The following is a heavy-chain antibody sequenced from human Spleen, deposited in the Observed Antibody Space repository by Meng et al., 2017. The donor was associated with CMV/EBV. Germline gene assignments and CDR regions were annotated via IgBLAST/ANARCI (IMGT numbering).Heavy chain of an antibody. CDR1: GYTFTGYY. J-gene: IGHJ3*02. Sequence: ASVKVSCKASGYTFTGYYMHWVRQAPGQGLEWMGWINPNSGGTNYAQKFQGRVTMTRDTSTSTVYMELSSLRSEDTAVYYCARDWGYSATAEIAFDIWGQGTMVTVSS. V-gene: IGHV1-2*02. CDR3: ARDWGYSATAEIAFDI. D-gene: IGHD2-15*01. CDR2: INPNSGGT.